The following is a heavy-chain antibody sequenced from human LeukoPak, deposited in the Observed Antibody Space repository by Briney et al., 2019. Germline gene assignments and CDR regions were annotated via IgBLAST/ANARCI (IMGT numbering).Heavy chain of an antibody. J-gene: IGHJ4*02. CDR2: ISYDGITE. D-gene: IGHD6-19*01. CDR1: GFAFSSYA. CDR3: ARDISTGWSIKHFFDF. V-gene: IGHV3-30*04. Sequence: GRSLRLSCAASGFAFSSYAMHWVRQAPGKGLEWVAIISYDGITEDYSDSVKGRFSISRDNFKNTLFLQMNGLRDEDTAVYYCARDISTGWSIKHFFDFWGQGTLVTVSS.